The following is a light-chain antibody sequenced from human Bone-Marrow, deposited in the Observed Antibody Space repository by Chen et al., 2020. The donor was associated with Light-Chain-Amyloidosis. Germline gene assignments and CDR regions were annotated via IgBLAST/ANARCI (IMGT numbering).Light chain of an antibody. J-gene: IGKJ4*01. V-gene: IGKV3-20*01. CDR2: GSS. CDR1: QTISSNY. Sequence: EIVLTQSPGTLSLSPGEGANLSCRASQTISSNYLTWYQQKFGQAPRLLIYGSSSRATGIPDSFTGSGSGIDFTLTINRLEPEDFAMYYCQQYGTSPLTFGGGTKVEIK. CDR3: QQYGTSPLT.